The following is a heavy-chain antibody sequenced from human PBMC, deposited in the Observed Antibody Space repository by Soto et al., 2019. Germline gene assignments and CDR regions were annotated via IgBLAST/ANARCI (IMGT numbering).Heavy chain of an antibody. CDR1: GFKFDDYT. Sequence: EVQLVESGGGLVQPGRSLRLSCAASGFKFDDYTMHWDRQTPGKGLEWVSSISWSGNNLDYRDSVKGRFTISRDNAKNSLYLKMNSLRVEDTALYYCIKGLNIDYNSAWFYFDYWGQGTVVTVSA. D-gene: IGHD6-19*01. CDR3: IKGLNIDYNSAWFYFDY. V-gene: IGHV3-9*01. CDR2: ISWSGNNL. J-gene: IGHJ4*02.